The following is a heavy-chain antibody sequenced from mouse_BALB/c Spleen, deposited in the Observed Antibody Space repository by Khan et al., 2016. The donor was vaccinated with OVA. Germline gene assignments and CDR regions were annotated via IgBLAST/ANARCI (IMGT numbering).Heavy chain of an antibody. CDR3: TRFITTTTGDYYAMDY. D-gene: IGHD1-2*01. Sequence: EVELVESGGDLVNPGGSLKLSCAASEFIFSSYGMSWVRQTPDKRLEWVATISSGGTYTYYPDSVKGRVTISRDNAKNTLSLQMSSLKSEDTAMYYCTRFITTTTGDYYAMDYWGQGTSVTVSS. V-gene: IGHV5-6*01. CDR1: EFIFSSYG. J-gene: IGHJ4*01. CDR2: ISSGGTYT.